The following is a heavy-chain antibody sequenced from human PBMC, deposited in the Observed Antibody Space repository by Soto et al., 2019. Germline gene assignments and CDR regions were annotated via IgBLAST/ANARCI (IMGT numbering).Heavy chain of an antibody. V-gene: IGHV3-33*06. CDR3: AKLQGTGTVFSDAIDI. J-gene: IGHJ3*02. D-gene: IGHD1-1*01. Sequence: QVQLVESGGGVVQPGRSLRLSCAASGISFGAYGMHWVRQAPGKGLEWVATIWYDGSKKYYAGSVKGRFTISRDNSNSTLSLQMNSLLGEDTAVYYCAKLQGTGTVFSDAIDIWGQGTMVVVSS. CDR2: IWYDGSKK. CDR1: GISFGAYG.